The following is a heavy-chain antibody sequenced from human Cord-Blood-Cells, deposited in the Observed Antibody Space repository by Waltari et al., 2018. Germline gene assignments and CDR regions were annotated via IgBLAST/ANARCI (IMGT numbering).Heavy chain of an antibody. D-gene: IGHD4-4*01. CDR3: ASTNDYSNYRGWYFDL. Sequence: QVQLVQSGAEVKKPGSSVKVSCKASGGTFSSYAISWVRQAPGQGLEWMGGIIPIFGTANYAQKSQGRVTITADESTSTAYMELSSLRSEDTAVYYCASTNDYSNYRGWYFDLWGRGTLVTVSS. CDR2: IIPIFGTA. V-gene: IGHV1-69*01. CDR1: GGTFSSYA. J-gene: IGHJ2*01.